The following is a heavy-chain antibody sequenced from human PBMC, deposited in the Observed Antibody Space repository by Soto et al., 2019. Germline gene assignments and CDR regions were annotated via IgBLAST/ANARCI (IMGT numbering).Heavy chain of an antibody. J-gene: IGHJ6*03. CDR1: GFSFSNYG. CDR2: IWYDGSNK. V-gene: IGHV3-33*01. CDR3: ARGSGHNSYYMDV. Sequence: QVQLVESGGGVVQPGRSLRLSCAASGFSFSNYGMHWVRQAPGEGLEWVAVIWYDGSNKNYADSVKGRLTISRDNSKNTLYLQMNRLRAEDTAVYYCARGSGHNSYYMDVWGKGTTVTVSS.